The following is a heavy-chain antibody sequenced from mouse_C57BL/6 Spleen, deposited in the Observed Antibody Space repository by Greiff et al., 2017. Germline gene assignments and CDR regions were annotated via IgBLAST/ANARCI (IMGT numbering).Heavy chain of an antibody. CDR3: ARRSVGYAMDD. J-gene: IGHJ4*01. CDR2: IHPNSGST. V-gene: IGHV1-64*01. Sequence: QVQLQQPGAELVKPGASVKLSCKASGYTFTSYWMHWVKQRPGHGLEWIGMIHPNSGSTNYNEKLKSKATLTVDKSSSTAYMQLSSLTSEDSAVYFCARRSVGYAMDDWGQGTSVTVSS. CDR1: GYTFTSYW. D-gene: IGHD1-1*02.